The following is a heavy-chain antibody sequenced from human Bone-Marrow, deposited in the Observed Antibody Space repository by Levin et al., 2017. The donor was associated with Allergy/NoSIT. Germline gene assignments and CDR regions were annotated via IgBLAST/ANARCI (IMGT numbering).Heavy chain of an antibody. CDR2: FNPEDGET. D-gene: IGHD1-7*01. J-gene: IGHJ4*02. CDR1: GYTLSELS. V-gene: IGHV1-24*01. CDR3: ATGRTYNSNYRYY. Sequence: GESLKISCKVSGYTLSELSMHWVRQAPGKGLEWMGGFNPEDGETIFAQKFQGRVTVTEDTSTDTAYMELSSLRSEDTAVYYCATGRTYNSNYRYYWGQGTLVTVSS.